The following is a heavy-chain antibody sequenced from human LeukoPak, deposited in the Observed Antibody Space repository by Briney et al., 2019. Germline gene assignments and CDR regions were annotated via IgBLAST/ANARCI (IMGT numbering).Heavy chain of an antibody. Sequence: ASVKVSCKASGYNFITIATSWVRQAPGQGLEWMGRINPNSGGTNYAQKFQGRVTMTRDTSISTAYMELSRLRSDDTAVYYCARDLRPRGYYYYMDVWGKGTTVTVSS. CDR3: ARDLRPRGYYYYMDV. J-gene: IGHJ6*03. CDR2: INPNSGGT. CDR1: GYNFITIA. V-gene: IGHV1-2*06. D-gene: IGHD6-6*01.